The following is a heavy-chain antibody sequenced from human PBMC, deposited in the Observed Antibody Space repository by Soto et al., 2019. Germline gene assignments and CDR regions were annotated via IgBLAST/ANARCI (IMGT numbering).Heavy chain of an antibody. CDR3: ARDSGSDGYNCGFDY. D-gene: IGHD5-12*01. CDR1: GFTFSSYD. Sequence: EVQLVESGGGLVQPGGSLRLSCAASGFTFSSYDMHWVRQATGKGLEWVSAIGTAGDTYYPGSVKGRFTISRENAKNSLYLQMNSLRAGVTAVYYCARDSGSDGYNCGFDYWGQGTLVTVSS. CDR2: IGTAGDT. V-gene: IGHV3-13*01. J-gene: IGHJ4*02.